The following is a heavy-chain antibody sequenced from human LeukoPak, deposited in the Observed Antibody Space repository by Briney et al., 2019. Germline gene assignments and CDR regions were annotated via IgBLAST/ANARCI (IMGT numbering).Heavy chain of an antibody. CDR1: GFTFSNYA. CDR2: ISYDGSNK. D-gene: IGHD2-2*01. J-gene: IGHJ4*02. Sequence: GGSLRLSCAASGFTFSNYAMHWVRQASGKGLEWVAVISYDGSNKYYADSVKGRFTISRDNSKNTLYLQMNSLRAEDTAMYYCARDDGCSSTSCHPRQLPRGFDYWGQGTLVTVSS. CDR3: ARDDGCSSTSCHPRQLPRGFDY. V-gene: IGHV3-30-3*01.